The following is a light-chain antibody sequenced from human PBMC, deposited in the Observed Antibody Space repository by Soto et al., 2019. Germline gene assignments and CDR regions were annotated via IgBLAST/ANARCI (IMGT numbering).Light chain of an antibody. CDR3: SSYAGIDSLL. V-gene: IGLV2-8*01. CDR1: SSDVGAHNY. J-gene: IGLJ2*01. CDR2: EVS. Sequence: QSALTQPPSASGSPGQSVTISCTGSSSDVGAHNYVSWYQQHPGKAPKLMIYEVSERPSGVPNRFSGSKSGNTASLTVSGLQTEDEADYYCSSYAGIDSLLFGGGTKVTVL.